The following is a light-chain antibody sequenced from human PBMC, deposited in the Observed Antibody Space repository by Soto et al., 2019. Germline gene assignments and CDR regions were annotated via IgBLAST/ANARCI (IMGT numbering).Light chain of an antibody. V-gene: IGKV1-39*01. CDR2: GAS. CDR3: QQGHSTPWT. J-gene: IGKJ1*01. CDR1: QTITTY. Sequence: DIQMTQSPSSLSASVGDRVTITCRASQTITTYLNWYQQKPGKAPQLLIYGASTLQSGVPSRFTGSGVGTDFTLTISSLQPEDFATYHCQQGHSTPWTFGQGTKVEMK.